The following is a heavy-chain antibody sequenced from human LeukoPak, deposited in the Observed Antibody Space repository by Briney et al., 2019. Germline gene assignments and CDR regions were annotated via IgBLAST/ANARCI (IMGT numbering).Heavy chain of an antibody. CDR3: ARAPPPYYGSGSSSYYFDY. J-gene: IGHJ4*02. CDR1: GYTFTGYY. Sequence: GASVKVSCKASGYTFTGYYMHWVRQAPGQGLEWMGWINPNSGGTNYAQKFQGRVTMTRDTSISTAYMELSRLRSDDMAVYYCARAPPPYYGSGSSSYYFDYWGQGTLVTVSS. V-gene: IGHV1-2*02. CDR2: INPNSGGT. D-gene: IGHD3-10*01.